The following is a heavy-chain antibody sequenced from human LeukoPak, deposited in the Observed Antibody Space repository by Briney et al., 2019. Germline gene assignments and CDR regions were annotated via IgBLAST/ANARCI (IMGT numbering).Heavy chain of an antibody. V-gene: IGHV3-21*01. D-gene: IGHD6-19*01. Sequence: GGSLRLSCAASGFTFSSYSMNWVRQAPGKGLEWVSSISSSSSYIYYAVSVKGRFTISRDNAKNSLYLQMNSLRAEDTAVYYCARDIAVAGYDYWGQGTLVTVSS. CDR1: GFTFSSYS. CDR3: ARDIAVAGYDY. J-gene: IGHJ4*02. CDR2: ISSSSSYI.